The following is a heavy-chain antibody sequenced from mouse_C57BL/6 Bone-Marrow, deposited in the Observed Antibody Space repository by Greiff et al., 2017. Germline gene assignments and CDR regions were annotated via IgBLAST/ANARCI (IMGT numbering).Heavy chain of an antibody. Sequence: EVQLVESGGGLVQPGGSLKLSCAASGFTFSDYGMAWVRQAPRKGPEWVAFISNLAYSIYYADTVTGGFTISRENAKNTLYLEMSSLRSEDTAMYYGARLVGYYGWFAYGGQGTLVPVSA. J-gene: IGHJ3*01. V-gene: IGHV5-15*01. D-gene: IGHD2-3*01. CDR1: GFTFSDYG. CDR2: ISNLAYSI. CDR3: ARLVGYYGWFAY.